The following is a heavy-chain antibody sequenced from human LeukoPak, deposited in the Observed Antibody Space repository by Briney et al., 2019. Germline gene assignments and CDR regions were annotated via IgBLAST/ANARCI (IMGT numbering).Heavy chain of an antibody. CDR3: ASANFDWLSLGYFDY. J-gene: IGHJ4*02. D-gene: IGHD3-9*01. CDR2: ISSSSSSI. Sequence: GGSLRLSCAASGFTFSSYSMNWVRQAPGKGLEGVSYISSSSSSIYYADSVKGRFTISRDNSKNSLYLQMSSLRAEDTAMYYCASANFDWLSLGYFDYWGQRTLVTVSS. CDR1: GFTFSSYS. V-gene: IGHV3-48*01.